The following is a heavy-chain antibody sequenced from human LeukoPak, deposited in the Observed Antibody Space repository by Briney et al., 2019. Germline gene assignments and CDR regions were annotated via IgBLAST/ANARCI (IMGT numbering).Heavy chain of an antibody. J-gene: IGHJ4*02. CDR2: ISAYNGNA. CDR1: GYTFTSYG. Sequence: ASVKVSCKASGYTFTSYGISWVRQAPGQGLEWMGWISAYNGNANYAQKFQGRVTMTRDTSISTASMELSRLRSDATAVYYCARDFHSGMLVRVSWIDYWGQGTLVTVSS. V-gene: IGHV1-18*01. CDR3: ARDFHSGMLVRVSWIDY. D-gene: IGHD3-10*01.